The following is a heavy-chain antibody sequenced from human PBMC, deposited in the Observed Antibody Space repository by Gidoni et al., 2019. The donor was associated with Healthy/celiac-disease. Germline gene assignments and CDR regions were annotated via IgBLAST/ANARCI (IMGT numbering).Heavy chain of an antibody. V-gene: IGHV1-69*06. J-gene: IGHJ4*02. CDR1: GGTFSSYA. D-gene: IGHD1-26*01. CDR3: ARDQLVLEGGRWYDSGSY. Sequence: QVQLVQSGAEVKKPGSSVKVSCKASGGTFSSYAISWVRQAPGQGLEWMGGIIPIFGTANYAQKFQGRVTITADKSTSTAYMELSSLRSEDTAVYYCARDQLVLEGGRWYDSGSYWGQGTLVTVSS. CDR2: IIPIFGTA.